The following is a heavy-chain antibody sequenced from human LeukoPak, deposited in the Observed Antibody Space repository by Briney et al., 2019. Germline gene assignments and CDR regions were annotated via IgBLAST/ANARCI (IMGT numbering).Heavy chain of an antibody. CDR3: ARGGNDILTGYSSAEYFQH. CDR1: GGSISSYY. D-gene: IGHD3-9*01. V-gene: IGHV4-59*01. J-gene: IGHJ1*01. CDR2: IYYSGST. Sequence: SETLSLTCTVSGGSISSYYWSWIRQPPGKGLEWIGYIYYSGSTNYNPSLKSRVTISVDTSKNQFSLKLSSVTAADTAVYYCARGGNDILTGYSSAEYFQHWGQGTLVTVSS.